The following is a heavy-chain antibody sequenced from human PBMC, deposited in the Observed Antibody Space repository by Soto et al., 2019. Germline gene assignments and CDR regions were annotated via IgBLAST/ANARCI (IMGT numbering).Heavy chain of an antibody. D-gene: IGHD3-16*02. Sequence: SETLSLTCTVSGGSISSGDYYWSWIRQPPGKGLEWIGYIYYSGSTYYNPSLKSRVTISVDTSKNQFSLKLSSVTAADTAVYYCAREEDVGGVIVDDAFDIWGQGKMVTVSS. V-gene: IGHV4-30-4*01. CDR3: AREEDVGGVIVDDAFDI. CDR1: GGSISSGDYY. J-gene: IGHJ3*02. CDR2: IYYSGST.